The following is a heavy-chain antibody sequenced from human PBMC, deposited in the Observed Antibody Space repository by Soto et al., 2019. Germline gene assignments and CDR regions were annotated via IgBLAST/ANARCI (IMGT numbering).Heavy chain of an antibody. CDR3: ARGPQGYNWFDL. CDR1: GGTFSSYA. V-gene: IGHV1-69*13. J-gene: IGHJ5*02. Sequence: GASVKVSCKASGGTFSSYAISWVRQAPGQGLEWMGGIIPIFGTANYAQKFQGRVTITADESTSTAYMELSSLRSEDTAVYYCARGPQGYNWFDLWGQGTLVTVSS. CDR2: IIPIFGTA.